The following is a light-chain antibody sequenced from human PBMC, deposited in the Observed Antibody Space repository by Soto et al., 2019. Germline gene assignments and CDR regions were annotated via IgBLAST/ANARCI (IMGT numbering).Light chain of an antibody. V-gene: IGKV4-1*01. CDR2: WAS. CDR1: QNLLYSSDNKNY. Sequence: DIVMTQSPDSLAVSLGERATINCKSSQNLLYSSDNKNYLAWYQQKPGQPPNLLIYWASTRESGVPDRFSGSGSGTDFTLTITSLQAEDVAVYYCQQYYTTPWTFGQGTKVEIK. J-gene: IGKJ1*01. CDR3: QQYYTTPWT.